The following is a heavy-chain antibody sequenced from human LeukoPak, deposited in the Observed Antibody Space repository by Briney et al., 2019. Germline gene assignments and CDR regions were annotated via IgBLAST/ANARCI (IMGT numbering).Heavy chain of an antibody. CDR1: GYTFTGYY. CDR3: ARAPGIAAAGYFDY. D-gene: IGHD6-13*01. Sequence: ASVKVSCKASGYTFTGYYTHWVRQAPGQGLEWMGWINPNSGGTNYAQKFQGRVTMTRDTSISTAYMELSRLRSDDTAVYSCARAPGIAAAGYFDYWGQGTLVTVSS. J-gene: IGHJ4*02. V-gene: IGHV1-2*02. CDR2: INPNSGGT.